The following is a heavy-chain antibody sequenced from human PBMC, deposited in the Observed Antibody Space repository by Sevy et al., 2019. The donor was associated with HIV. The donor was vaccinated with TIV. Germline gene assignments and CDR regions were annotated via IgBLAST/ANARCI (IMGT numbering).Heavy chain of an antibody. CDR1: GGSISRSSYY. V-gene: IGHV4-39*05. D-gene: IGHD3-3*01. J-gene: IGHJ5*02. CDR2: MYYTGTT. Sequence: SETPSLTCTVSGGSISRSSYYWGWIRQPPGKGLEWIGSMYYTGTTYYNPSLKSRVTISVDTSKNQFSLKLNSVTATDTAVYYCGARPFGSDWFDPWGQGILVTVSS. CDR3: GARPFGSDWFDP.